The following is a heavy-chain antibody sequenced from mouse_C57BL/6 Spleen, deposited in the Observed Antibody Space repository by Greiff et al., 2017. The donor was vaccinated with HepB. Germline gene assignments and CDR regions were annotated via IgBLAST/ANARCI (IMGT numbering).Heavy chain of an antibody. Sequence: EVQLVESEGGLVQPGSSMKLSCTASGFTFSDYYMAWVRQVPEKGLEWVANINYDGSSTYYLDSLKSRFIISRDNAKNILYLQMSSLKSEDTATYYCARARLRDYAMDYWGQGTSVTVSS. D-gene: IGHD2-4*01. J-gene: IGHJ4*01. CDR2: INYDGSST. V-gene: IGHV5-16*01. CDR1: GFTFSDYY. CDR3: ARARLRDYAMDY.